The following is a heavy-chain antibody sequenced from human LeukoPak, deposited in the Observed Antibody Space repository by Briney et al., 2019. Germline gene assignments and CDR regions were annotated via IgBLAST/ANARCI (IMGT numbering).Heavy chain of an antibody. CDR1: GFTFGDYA. J-gene: IGHJ4*02. CDR3: TRTTGSSWYRYFDY. Sequence: GGSLRLSCTASGFTFGDYAMSWFRQAPGKGLEWVGFIRRKADGGTTEYAASVKGRFTISRDDSKSIAYLQTNSLKTEDAAVYYCTRTTGSSWYRYFDYWGQGTLVTVSS. CDR2: IRRKADGGTT. V-gene: IGHV3-49*03. D-gene: IGHD6-13*01.